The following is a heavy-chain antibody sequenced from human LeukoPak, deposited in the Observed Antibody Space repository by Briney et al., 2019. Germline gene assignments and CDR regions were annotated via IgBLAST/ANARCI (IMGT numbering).Heavy chain of an antibody. CDR3: ARDPVSSGYYYAPHWFDP. D-gene: IGHD3-22*01. V-gene: IGHV1-69*05. CDR2: IIPIFGTA. CDR1: GGTFSSYA. J-gene: IGHJ5*02. Sequence: ASVKVSCKASGGTFSSYAISWVRQAPGQGLEWMGGIIPIFGTANYAQKFQGRVTITTDESTSTAYMELSSLRSEGTAVYYCARDPVSSGYYYAPHWFDPWGQGTLVTVSS.